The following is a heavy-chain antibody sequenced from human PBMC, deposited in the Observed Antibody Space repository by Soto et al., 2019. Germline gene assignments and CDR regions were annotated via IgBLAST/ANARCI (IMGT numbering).Heavy chain of an antibody. V-gene: IGHV3-30*18. CDR3: AKGGDFYGMDV. Sequence: QVQLPESGGGMVQPGRSLRLSCAASGFTFSSYGIHWVRQAPGRGLEWVAVISSDGSKIYYAESVKGRLTISRDNSKNTLYLQMNSLRAEDTAVYYCAKGGDFYGMDVWGQGTTVTVSS. J-gene: IGHJ6*02. CDR1: GFTFSSYG. D-gene: IGHD2-15*01. CDR2: ISSDGSKI.